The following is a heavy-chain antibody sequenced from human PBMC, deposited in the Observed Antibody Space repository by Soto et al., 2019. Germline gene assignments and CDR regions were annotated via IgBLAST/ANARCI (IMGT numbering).Heavy chain of an antibody. D-gene: IGHD3-9*01. V-gene: IGHV3-9*01. Sequence: GGSLRLSCAASGFTFDDYAMHWVRQAPGRGLEWVSGISWNSGSIGYADSVKGRFTISRDNAKNSLYLQMNSLRAEGTALYYCAKDIAYDILTAPSMDVWGQGTTVTVSS. CDR2: ISWNSGSI. CDR3: AKDIAYDILTAPSMDV. J-gene: IGHJ6*02. CDR1: GFTFDDYA.